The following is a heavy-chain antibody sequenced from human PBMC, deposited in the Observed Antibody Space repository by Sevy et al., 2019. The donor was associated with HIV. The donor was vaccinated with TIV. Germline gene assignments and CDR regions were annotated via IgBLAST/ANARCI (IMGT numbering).Heavy chain of an antibody. J-gene: IGHJ6*02. CDR2: IYYNGHT. D-gene: IGHD5-12*01. Sequence: SETLSLTCSISGGTIVSSGHYWGWIRQTPGKGLEWIGSIYYNGHTFYTPSLKSRFTISIDTSKNQLSLTLSSVTVADTAVYFCAREAGGYDYDYGIDVWGQGTTVTVSS. V-gene: IGHV4-39*02. CDR1: GGTIVSSGHY. CDR3: AREAGGYDYDYGIDV.